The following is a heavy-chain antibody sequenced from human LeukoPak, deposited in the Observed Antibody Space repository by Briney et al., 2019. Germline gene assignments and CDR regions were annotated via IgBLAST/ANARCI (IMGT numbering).Heavy chain of an antibody. CDR1: GFTFSGHW. CDR2: LNSDGYSI. CDR3: TRAGYSSGFDS. Sequence: GGSLRLSCAASGFTFSGHWMHWVRPAPGKGLVWVSCLNSDGYSITYADSVKGRFTISRDNAKNTLYLQMNSLIAEDTAVYFCTRAGYSSGFDSWGQGTLVTVSS. D-gene: IGHD6-19*01. J-gene: IGHJ5*01. V-gene: IGHV3-74*03.